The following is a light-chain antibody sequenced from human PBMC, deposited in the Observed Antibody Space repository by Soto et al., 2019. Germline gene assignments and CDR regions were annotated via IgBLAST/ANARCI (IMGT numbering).Light chain of an antibody. J-gene: IGLJ1*01. CDR1: SSDVGGYNY. V-gene: IGLV2-14*01. Sequence: HSVLTQAASVSGFPGQSITISCTRTSSDVGGYNYVSWYQQHPGKAPKFMIYDVSNRPSGVSNRFSGSKSGNTASLTISGLQAEDEADYYCCSYTTSNTRQIVFGTGTKVTVL. CDR2: DVS. CDR3: CSYTTSNTRQIV.